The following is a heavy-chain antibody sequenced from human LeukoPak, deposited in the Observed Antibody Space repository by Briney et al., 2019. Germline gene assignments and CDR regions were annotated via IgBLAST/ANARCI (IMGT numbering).Heavy chain of an antibody. D-gene: IGHD6-6*01. CDR3: AKDLYSSSPFDY. Sequence: GGSLRLSCAASGFTFSDYYMSWIRQAPGKGLEWVSYISSSGSTIYYADSVKGRFTISRDNAKNSLYLQMNSLRAEDTAVYYCAKDLYSSSPFDYWGQGTLVTVSS. J-gene: IGHJ4*02. V-gene: IGHV3-11*01. CDR2: ISSSGSTI. CDR1: GFTFSDYY.